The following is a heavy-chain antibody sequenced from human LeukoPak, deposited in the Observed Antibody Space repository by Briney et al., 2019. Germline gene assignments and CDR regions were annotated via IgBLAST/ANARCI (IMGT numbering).Heavy chain of an antibody. D-gene: IGHD4-17*01. CDR2: IYYSGST. J-gene: IGHJ4*02. CDR1: GASISSSSYY. CDR3: ARDRYGDPPDY. Sequence: PSETLSLTCTVSGASISSSSYYWPWVRQPPGKGLEWIGYIYYSGSTNYNPSLKSRVTISVDTSKNQFSLKVSSVTAADTAVYYCARDRYGDPPDYSGQGTLVTVSS. V-gene: IGHV4-61*01.